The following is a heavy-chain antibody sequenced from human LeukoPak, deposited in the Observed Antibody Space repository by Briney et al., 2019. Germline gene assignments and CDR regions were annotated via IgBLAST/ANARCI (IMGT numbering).Heavy chain of an antibody. CDR3: ARDLPKMTDWYFDL. Sequence: GASVKVSCKASGGTFSSYAISWVRQAPGQGLEWMGRIIPIFGTANYAQKFQGRVTITTDESTSTAYMGLSSLRSEDTAVYYCARDLPKMTDWYFDLWGRGTLVTVSS. CDR2: IIPIFGTA. J-gene: IGHJ2*01. V-gene: IGHV1-69*05. CDR1: GGTFSSYA. D-gene: IGHD2-21*02.